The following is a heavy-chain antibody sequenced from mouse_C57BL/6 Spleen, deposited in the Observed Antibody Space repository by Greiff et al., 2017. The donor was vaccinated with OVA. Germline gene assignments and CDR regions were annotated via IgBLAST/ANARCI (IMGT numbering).Heavy chain of an antibody. D-gene: IGHD1-2*01. CDR1: GFTFSSYA. Sequence: EVKVVESGGGLVKPGGSLKLSCAASGFTFSSYAMSWVRQTPEKRLEWVATISDGGSYTYYPDNVKGRFTISRDNAKNNLYLQMSHLKSEDTAMYYCARETTAGYFDVWGTGTTVTVSS. CDR3: ARETTAGYFDV. CDR2: ISDGGSYT. V-gene: IGHV5-4*01. J-gene: IGHJ1*03.